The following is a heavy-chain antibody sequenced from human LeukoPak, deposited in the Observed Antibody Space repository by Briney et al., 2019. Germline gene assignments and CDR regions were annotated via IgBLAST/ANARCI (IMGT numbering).Heavy chain of an antibody. D-gene: IGHD3-10*01. J-gene: IGHJ5*02. CDR2: INHSGST. CDR3: ARGGAYGSGNHGNWFDP. CDR1: GGSLSGYY. Sequence: SETLSLTCAVYGGSLSGYYWSGIHQPPGKGLEWIGEINHSGSTNYNPSLKSRVTISVDTSKNQFSLKLSSVTAADTAVYYCARGGAYGSGNHGNWFDPWGQGTLVTVSS. V-gene: IGHV4-34*01.